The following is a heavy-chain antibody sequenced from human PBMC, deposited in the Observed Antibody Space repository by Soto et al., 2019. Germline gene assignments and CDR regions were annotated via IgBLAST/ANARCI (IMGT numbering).Heavy chain of an antibody. Sequence: ASVKVSCKASGYTFTGYYMHWVRQAPGQGLEWMGWINPNSGGTNYAQKFQGRVTMTRDTPISTAYMELSRLRSDDTAVYYCARPLTIAFFYFFDYWGQGXLFPV. D-gene: IGHD3-3*02. J-gene: IGHJ4*01. CDR2: INPNSGGT. CDR1: GYTFTGYY. CDR3: ARPLTIAFFYFFDY. V-gene: IGHV1-2*02.